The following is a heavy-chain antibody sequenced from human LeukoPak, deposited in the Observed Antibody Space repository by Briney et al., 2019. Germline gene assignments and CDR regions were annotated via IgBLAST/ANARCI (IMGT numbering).Heavy chain of an antibody. CDR3: ARERLAMVRGKTKSDAFDI. D-gene: IGHD3-10*01. J-gene: IGHJ3*02. CDR2: ISAYNGNT. V-gene: IGHV1-18*01. Sequence: GASVKVSCKASGYTFTSYGISWVRQAPGQGLEWMGWISAYNGNTNYAQKLQGRVTMTTDTSTSTAYMELRSLRSDDTAVYYCARERLAMVRGKTKSDAFDIWGQGTMVTVSS. CDR1: GYTFTSYG.